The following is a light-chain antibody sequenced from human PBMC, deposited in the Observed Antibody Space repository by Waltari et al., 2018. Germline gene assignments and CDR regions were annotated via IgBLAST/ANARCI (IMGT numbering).Light chain of an antibody. J-gene: IGKJ2*01. Sequence: DIVMTQSPDSLAVSLGERATIHCTSSQRVLHSSQNKNFLAWYQHKPRQPPKLLIYWASTRQSGVPDRFSGSGSGTDFTLTISGLQAEDVAVYYCQQYYTTPHTFGQGTKLEIK. CDR2: WAS. CDR3: QQYYTTPHT. CDR1: QRVLHSSQNKNF. V-gene: IGKV4-1*01.